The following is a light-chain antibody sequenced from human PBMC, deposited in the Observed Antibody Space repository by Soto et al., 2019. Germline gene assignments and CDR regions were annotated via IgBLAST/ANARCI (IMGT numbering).Light chain of an antibody. J-gene: IGKJ3*01. CDR1: QDLSNS. Sequence: DIQMTQSPSSLSASVGDIATITSQARQDLSNSLNLYQQKPGKAPKLLIYDASKLETGVPSRFSGSGSWTDFTFTISSLQPEDMAPYYCQQYDNLPLTLGPGTKVDIK. CDR3: QQYDNLPLT. V-gene: IGKV1-33*01. CDR2: DAS.